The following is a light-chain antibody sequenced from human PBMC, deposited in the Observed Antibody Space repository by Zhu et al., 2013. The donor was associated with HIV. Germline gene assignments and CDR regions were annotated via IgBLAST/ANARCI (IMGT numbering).Light chain of an antibody. CDR1: SSDVGAYNY. Sequence: QSALTQPASVSGSPGQSITISCTGTSSDVGAYNYVSWFQQHPGKGPKLMIYEVSNRPSGVSNRFSGSKSGNTASLTISGLQAEDEGDYYCSSYTSSATLLFGGGTKLTVL. V-gene: IGLV2-14*01. J-gene: IGLJ2*01. CDR2: EVS. CDR3: SSYTSSATLL.